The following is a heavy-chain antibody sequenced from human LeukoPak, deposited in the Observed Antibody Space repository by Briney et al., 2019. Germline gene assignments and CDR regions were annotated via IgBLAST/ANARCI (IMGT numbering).Heavy chain of an antibody. CDR3: ARQWLLGQNWFDP. CDR2: INHSGGT. J-gene: IGHJ5*02. Sequence: PSETLSLTCAVYGGSFSGFYWSWIRQPPGKGLEWIGDINHSGGTNYIPSLKSRVTISVDTSKNQFSLKLSSVTAADTAVYYCARQWLLGQNWFDPWGQGTLVTVSS. V-gene: IGHV4-34*01. CDR1: GGSFSGFY. D-gene: IGHD6-19*01.